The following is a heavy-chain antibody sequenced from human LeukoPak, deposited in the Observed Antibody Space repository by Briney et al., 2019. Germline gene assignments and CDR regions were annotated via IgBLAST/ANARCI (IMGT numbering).Heavy chain of an antibody. CDR2: INHSGSA. J-gene: IGHJ4*02. V-gene: IGHV4-34*01. D-gene: IGHD4-17*01. Sequence: SETLSLTCAVSGGSFSGYYWTWIRQPPGKGLEWIGEINHSGSANYNPSLKSRVTISLDTSKNQFSLKLSSVTAADTAAYYCARGQGTVTTHWGQGTLVTVSS. CDR3: ARGQGTVTTH. CDR1: GGSFSGYY.